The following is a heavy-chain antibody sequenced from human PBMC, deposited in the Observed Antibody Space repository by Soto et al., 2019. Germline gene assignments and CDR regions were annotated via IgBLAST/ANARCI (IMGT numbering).Heavy chain of an antibody. CDR1: EFTFNNYW. D-gene: IGHD3-16*02. CDR3: ARGIYLKYGLDV. Sequence: EVQLVESGGGLVQPGGSLRLSCAASEFTFNNYWMHWVRQVTGKGLEWVSRINIDGSTTNYADSVMGRFTISRDNADNTVYLQMNSLRAEDTAVYYCARGIYLKYGLDVWGQGATVTVSS. J-gene: IGHJ6*02. CDR2: INIDGSTT. V-gene: IGHV3-74*01.